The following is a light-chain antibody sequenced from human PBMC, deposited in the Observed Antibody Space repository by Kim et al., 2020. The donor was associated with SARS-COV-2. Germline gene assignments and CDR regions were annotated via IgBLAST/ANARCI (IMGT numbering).Light chain of an antibody. V-gene: IGKV3-11*01. Sequence: LSPGERATLSCRASQSVSSYLVWYQQKPGQAPRLLIHDASNRASGIPARFSGSGSGTDFTLTISSLEPEDFAVYYCQQRTNWPRTFGGGTKVDIK. CDR1: QSVSSY. J-gene: IGKJ4*01. CDR3: QQRTNWPRT. CDR2: DAS.